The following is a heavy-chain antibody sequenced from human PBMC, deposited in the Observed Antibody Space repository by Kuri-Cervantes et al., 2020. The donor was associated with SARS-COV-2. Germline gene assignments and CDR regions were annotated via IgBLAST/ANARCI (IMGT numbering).Heavy chain of an antibody. CDR2: INPHRGGT. J-gene: IGHJ4*02. V-gene: IGHV1-2*02. CDR3: ASPSMIRRVDLFDY. CDR1: GYSYIGYY. Sequence: ASVKVSCKASGYSYIGYYVHWVRQAPGQGLVWMGWINPHRGGTNYAQKFQGRVAMTWETSISTAYMELSRMKSDDTATYYCASPSMIRRVDLFDYWGQGTLVTVSS. D-gene: IGHD3-16*01.